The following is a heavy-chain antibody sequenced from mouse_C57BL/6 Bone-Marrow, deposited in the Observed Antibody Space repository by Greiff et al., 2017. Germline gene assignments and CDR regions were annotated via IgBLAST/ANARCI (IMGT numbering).Heavy chain of an antibody. D-gene: IGHD1-1*01. J-gene: IGHJ3*01. CDR3: AIPYYGSSYQFAY. CDR1: GYTFTSYW. V-gene: IGHV1-64*01. Sequence: VQLKQPGAELVKPGASVKLSCKASGYTFTSYWMHWVKQRPGQGLEWIGMIHPNSGSTNYNEKFKSKATLTVDKSSSTAYMQLSSLTSEDSAVYYCAIPYYGSSYQFAYWGQGTLVTVSA. CDR2: IHPNSGST.